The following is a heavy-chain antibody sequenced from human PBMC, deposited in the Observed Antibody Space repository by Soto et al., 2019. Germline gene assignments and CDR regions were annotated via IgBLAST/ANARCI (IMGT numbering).Heavy chain of an antibody. CDR1: GYTFTGYY. Sequence: ASVKVSCKASGYTFTGYYMHWVRQAPGQGLEWMGWINPNSGGTNYAQKFQGRVTMTRDTSISTAYMELSRRRSDDTAVYYCARDWVVVMVAATGYYFDYWGQGTLVTVSS. CDR3: ARDWVVVMVAATGYYFDY. D-gene: IGHD2-15*01. J-gene: IGHJ4*02. CDR2: INPNSGGT. V-gene: IGHV1-2*02.